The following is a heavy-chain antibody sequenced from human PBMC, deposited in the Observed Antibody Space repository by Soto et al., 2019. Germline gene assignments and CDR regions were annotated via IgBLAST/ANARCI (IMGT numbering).Heavy chain of an antibody. Sequence: GAAVNVSCKASGYTFNVYEVDWVRQAPGQGLEWMGWINPNSGGTNYAQKFQGWVTMTRDTSISTAYMELSRLRSDDTAVYYCARGGGDRRFLRHYFDYWGQGTLVTVSS. V-gene: IGHV1-2*04. CDR1: GYTFNVYE. CDR3: ARGGGDRRFLRHYFDY. D-gene: IGHD3-3*01. CDR2: INPNSGGT. J-gene: IGHJ4*02.